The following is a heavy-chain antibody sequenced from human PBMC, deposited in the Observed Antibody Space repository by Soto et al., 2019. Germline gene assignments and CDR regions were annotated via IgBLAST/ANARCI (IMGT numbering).Heavy chain of an antibody. D-gene: IGHD2-8*01. Sequence: SETLSLTCAVYGGSFSGYYWSWIRQPPGKGLEWIGEINHSGSTNYNPSLKSRVTISVDTAKNQFSLKLSSVTAADTAVYYCARGYCTNGVCLGYYFDYWGQGTLVTVSS. V-gene: IGHV4-34*01. CDR1: GGSFSGYY. J-gene: IGHJ4*02. CDR2: INHSGST. CDR3: ARGYCTNGVCLGYYFDY.